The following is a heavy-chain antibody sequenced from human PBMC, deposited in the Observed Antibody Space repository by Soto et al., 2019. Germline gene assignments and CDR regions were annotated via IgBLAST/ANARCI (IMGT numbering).Heavy chain of an antibody. Sequence: ASVKVSCKTFGFTFTNYVLFWVRQAPGQRLEWVGWIHAGNGNTESSEKFQDRVTITADESTSTAYMELSSLTSDDTAVYYCARDLGGCSAGSCRYNWLDPWGQGTLVTVPS. D-gene: IGHD2-15*01. CDR3: ARDLGGCSAGSCRYNWLDP. J-gene: IGHJ5*02. CDR1: GFTFTNYV. CDR2: IHAGNGNT. V-gene: IGHV1-3*01.